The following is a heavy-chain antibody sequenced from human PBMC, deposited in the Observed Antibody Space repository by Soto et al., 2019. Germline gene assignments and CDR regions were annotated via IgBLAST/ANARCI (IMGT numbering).Heavy chain of an antibody. V-gene: IGHV1-46*03. CDR3: ARSGEALLEHSGGHNRIDY. CDR1: GYTFTSYY. D-gene: IGHD1-1*01. J-gene: IGHJ4*02. Sequence: QVQLVQSGAEVKKPGASVKVSCKASGYTFTSYYMHWVRQAPGQGLEWMGIINPSGGSTSYAQKFQGRVTMTRDTSTSTVYMELSSLRSEDTAVYYCARSGEALLEHSGGHNRIDYWGQGTLVTVSS. CDR2: INPSGGST.